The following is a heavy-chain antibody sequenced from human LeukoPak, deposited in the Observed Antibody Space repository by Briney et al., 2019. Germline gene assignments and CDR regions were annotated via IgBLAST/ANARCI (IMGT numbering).Heavy chain of an antibody. CDR3: ACLLNGVFDY. J-gene: IGHJ4*02. CDR2: IYASGST. Sequence: SQTLSLTCTVSGGSLSSGSYYWSWIRQPAGKGLEWIGRIYASGSTNYNPSLKSRVTISVDTSKNQFSLKLSSVTAADTAVYYCACLLNGVFDYWGQGTLVTVSS. CDR1: GGSLSSGSYY. D-gene: IGHD2-21*01. V-gene: IGHV4-61*02.